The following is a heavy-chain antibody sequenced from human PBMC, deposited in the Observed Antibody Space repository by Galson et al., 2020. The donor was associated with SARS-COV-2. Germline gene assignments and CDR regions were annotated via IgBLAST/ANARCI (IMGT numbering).Heavy chain of an antibody. V-gene: IGHV3-30*18. CDR2: ITYEGSNK. Sequence: GGSLRLSCAASGLTFSTHAMHWVRQPPGKGLEWVAIITYEGSNKFYSDPVKGRFTIPSDPSNDTLYLQMNSLKPEDTAVYYCTKDILHNIAVSADSWGQGTRITVSS. J-gene: IGHJ5*01. CDR3: TKDILHNIAVSADS. CDR1: GLTFSTHA. D-gene: IGHD5-12*01.